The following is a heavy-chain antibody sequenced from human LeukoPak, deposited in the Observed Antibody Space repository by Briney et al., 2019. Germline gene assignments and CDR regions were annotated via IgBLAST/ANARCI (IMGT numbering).Heavy chain of an antibody. Sequence: GGSLRLSCAASGFTFSSYGMHWVRQAPGKGLEWVAVISYDGSNKYYADSVKGRFTISRDNSKNTLYLQMNSLRAEDTAVYYCAKGRYCSSTSCYWGSGYFDYWGQGTLVTVSS. D-gene: IGHD2-2*01. V-gene: IGHV3-30*18. CDR2: ISYDGSNK. CDR3: AKGRYCSSTSCYWGSGYFDY. CDR1: GFTFSSYG. J-gene: IGHJ4*02.